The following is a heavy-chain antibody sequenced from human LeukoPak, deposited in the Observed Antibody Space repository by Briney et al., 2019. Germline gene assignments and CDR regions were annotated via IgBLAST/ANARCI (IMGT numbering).Heavy chain of an antibody. CDR3: ARDLHIVVVTALFDY. D-gene: IGHD2-21*02. J-gene: IGHJ4*02. CDR1: GYTFTGYY. Sequence: ASVKVSCKASGYTFTGYYMHWVRQAPGQGLEWMGWINAGNGNTKYSQKFQGRVTITRDTSASTAYMELSSLRSEDTAVYYCARDLHIVVVTALFDYWGQGTLVTVSS. V-gene: IGHV1-3*01. CDR2: INAGNGNT.